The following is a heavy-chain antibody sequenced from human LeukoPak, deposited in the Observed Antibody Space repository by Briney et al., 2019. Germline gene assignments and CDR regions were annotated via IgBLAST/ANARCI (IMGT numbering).Heavy chain of an antibody. D-gene: IGHD1-26*01. CDR2: ISSDGSNT. V-gene: IGHV3-74*01. CDR1: GFTFSSYW. J-gene: IGHJ4*02. Sequence: GGSLRLSRAASGFTFSSYWMHWVRQAPGKGLVWVSRISSDGSNTNYADSVKGRFTMSRDNAKNTLYLQMNSLRAEDTAVYYCARVILGATGIDFWGQGTLVTVSS. CDR3: ARVILGATGIDF.